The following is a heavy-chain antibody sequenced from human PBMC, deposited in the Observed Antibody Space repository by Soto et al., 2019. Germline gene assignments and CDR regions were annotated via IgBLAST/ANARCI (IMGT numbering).Heavy chain of an antibody. CDR1: GFTFSSYW. CDR2: IKQDGSEK. Sequence: GGSLRLSCAASGFTFSSYWMSWVRQAPGKGLEWVANIKQDGSEKYYVDSVKGRFTISRDNAKNSLYLQMNSLRAEDTAVYYCARDQAHVMITFGGAESWFDPWGQGTLVTVSS. D-gene: IGHD3-16*01. J-gene: IGHJ5*02. CDR3: ARDQAHVMITFGGAESWFDP. V-gene: IGHV3-7*01.